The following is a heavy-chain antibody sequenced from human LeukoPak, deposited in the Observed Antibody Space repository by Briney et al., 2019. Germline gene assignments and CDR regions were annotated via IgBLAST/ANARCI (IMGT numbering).Heavy chain of an antibody. CDR1: GGSISSSSYY. CDR3: ARFLPHIVVVPAASDFDY. CDR2: IYYSGST. D-gene: IGHD2-2*01. J-gene: IGHJ4*02. Sequence: SETLSLTCTVSGGSISSSSYYWGWIRQPPGKGLEWIGSIYYSGSTYYNPSLKRRVTISVDTSKNQFSLKLSSVTAADTAVYYCARFLPHIVVVPAASDFDYWGQGTLVTVSS. V-gene: IGHV4-39*01.